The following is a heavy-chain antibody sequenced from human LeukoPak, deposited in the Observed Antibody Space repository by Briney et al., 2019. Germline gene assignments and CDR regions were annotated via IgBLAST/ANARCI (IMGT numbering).Heavy chain of an antibody. Sequence: GGSLRLSCAASGFTFSDYYMSWIRQAPGKGLEWVSYISSSSSYTNYADSVKGRFTISRDNAKNSLYLQMNSLRAEDTAVYYCARDSLGDGYNSGDAFDICGQGPLPPVSS. D-gene: IGHD5-24*01. CDR2: ISSSSSYT. J-gene: IGHJ3*02. CDR3: ARDSLGDGYNSGDAFDI. V-gene: IGHV3-11*05. CDR1: GFTFSDYY.